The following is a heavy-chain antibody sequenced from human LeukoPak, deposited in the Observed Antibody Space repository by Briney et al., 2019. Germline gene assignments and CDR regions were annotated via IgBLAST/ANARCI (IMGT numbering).Heavy chain of an antibody. CDR1: GGSIRSYY. CDR3: ARAPPYYYDSNGYLLLDY. D-gene: IGHD3-22*01. Sequence: PSETLSLTCTVSGGSIRSYYWSWIRQPAGKGLEWLGRIYTSGSTNYNPSLKSRVTISVDTSKNQFSLKLSSVTAADTAVYYCARAPPYYYDSNGYLLLDYWGQGTLVTVSS. CDR2: IYTSGST. J-gene: IGHJ4*02. V-gene: IGHV4-4*07.